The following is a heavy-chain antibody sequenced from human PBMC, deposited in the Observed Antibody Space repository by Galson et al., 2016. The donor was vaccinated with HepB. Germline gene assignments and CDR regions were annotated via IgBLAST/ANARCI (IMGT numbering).Heavy chain of an antibody. CDR3: ARTYGSGSYRRDAFDI. CDR2: ITGTGGST. V-gene: IGHV3-23*01. CDR1: GFTFSSYA. Sequence: SLRLSCAASGFTFSSYAMSWVRQAPGKGLEWVSAITGTGGSTYYSDSVKGRFTISRDNSKNTLYLQMNSLRAEDTAVYYCARTYGSGSYRRDAFDIWGQGTMVTVSS. D-gene: IGHD3-10*01. J-gene: IGHJ3*02.